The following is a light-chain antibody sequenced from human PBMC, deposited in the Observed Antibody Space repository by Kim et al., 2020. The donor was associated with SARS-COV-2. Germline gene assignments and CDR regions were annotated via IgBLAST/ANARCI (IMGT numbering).Light chain of an antibody. CDR1: QSVSSY. J-gene: IGKJ1*01. Sequence: ATLSLSPGERATLSCSASQSVSSYLAWYQQKPGQAPRLLIYDASNRATGIPARFSGSGSGTDFTLTISSLEPEDFAVYYCQQRKTFGQGTKVDIK. CDR2: DAS. CDR3: QQRKT. V-gene: IGKV3-11*01.